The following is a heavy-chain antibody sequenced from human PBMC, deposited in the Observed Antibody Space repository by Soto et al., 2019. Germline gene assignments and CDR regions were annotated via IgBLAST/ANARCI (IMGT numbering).Heavy chain of an antibody. CDR1: GFTFSSYG. CDR2: IWYDGSNK. D-gene: IGHD2-2*02. J-gene: IGHJ4*02. CDR3: PRDSTRYCSSTSCYTGTFDY. Sequence: GGSLRLSCAASGFTFSSYGMHWVRQAPGKGLEWVAVIWYDGSNKYYADSVKGRFTISGDNSKNTLYLQMNSLRAEDTAVYYCPRDSTRYCSSTSCYTGTFDYWGQGTLVTVYS. V-gene: IGHV3-33*01.